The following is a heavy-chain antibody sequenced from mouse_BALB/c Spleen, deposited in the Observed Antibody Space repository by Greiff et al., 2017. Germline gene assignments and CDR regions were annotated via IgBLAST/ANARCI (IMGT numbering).Heavy chain of an antibody. CDR2: INPSNGGT. CDR1: GYTFTSYY. Sequence: VQLQQSGAELVKPGASVKLSCKASGYTFTSYYMYWVKQRPGQGLEWIGEINPSNGGTNFNEKFKSKATLTVDKSSSTAYMQLSSLTSEDSAVYYCARWLRRGMDYWGQGTSVTVSS. J-gene: IGHJ4*01. D-gene: IGHD2-2*01. CDR3: ARWLRRGMDY. V-gene: IGHV1S81*02.